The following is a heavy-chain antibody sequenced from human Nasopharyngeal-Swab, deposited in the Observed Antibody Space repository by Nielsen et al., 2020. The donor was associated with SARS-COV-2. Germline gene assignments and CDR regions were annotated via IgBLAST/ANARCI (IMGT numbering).Heavy chain of an antibody. CDR2: IKQSGSAQ. CDR3: ARYCSTTSCPRGFDY. Sequence: GESLKISCAASGFTFSNYWMSWVRQAPGKGLEWVAHIKQSGSAQYYVDSVKGRFTISRDNARDLLYLQMNSLRAEDTAVYFCARYCSTTSCPRGFDYWGQGTLVTVSS. J-gene: IGHJ4*02. D-gene: IGHD2-2*01. V-gene: IGHV3-7*01. CDR1: GFTFSNYW.